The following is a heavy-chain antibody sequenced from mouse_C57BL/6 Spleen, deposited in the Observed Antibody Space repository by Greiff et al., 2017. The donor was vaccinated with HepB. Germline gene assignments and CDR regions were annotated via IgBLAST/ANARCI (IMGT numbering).Heavy chain of an antibody. J-gene: IGHJ4*01. CDR2: ISSGSSTN. V-gene: IGHV5-17*01. CDR3: ARPDYYGSSYDYAMDY. CDR1: GFTFSDYG. D-gene: IGHD1-1*01. Sequence: EVQGVESGGGLVKPGGSLKLSCAASGFTFSDYGMHWVRQAPEKGLEWVAYISSGSSTNYYADTVKGRFTISRDNAKNTLFLQMTSLRSEDTAMYYCARPDYYGSSYDYAMDYWGQGTSVTVSS.